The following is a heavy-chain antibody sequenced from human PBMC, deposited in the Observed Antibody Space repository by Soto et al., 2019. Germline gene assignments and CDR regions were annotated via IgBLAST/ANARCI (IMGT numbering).Heavy chain of an antibody. CDR3: ARNEYSTTFSYYGMDV. V-gene: IGHV1-69*01. D-gene: IGHD6-6*01. CDR2: IIPIFGTA. J-gene: IGHJ6*02. Sequence: QVQLVQSGAEVKKPGSSVKVSCKASGGTFSSYAITWVRQAPGQGLEWMGRIIPIFGTANYNQKFQGRVTMTADASTSTAYMELSSLRSEDTAVYYCARNEYSTTFSYYGMDVWGQGTTVTVSS. CDR1: GGTFSSYA.